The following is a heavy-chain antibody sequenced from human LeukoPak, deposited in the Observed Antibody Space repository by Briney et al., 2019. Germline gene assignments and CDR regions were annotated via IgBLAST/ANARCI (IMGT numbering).Heavy chain of an antibody. V-gene: IGHV5-51*01. Sequence: GESLKISFKGSGYRFTTYWIAWVRQMPGKGLECMGIIYPGDSHTRYSPSFQGQVTISVDKSISTAYLQWSSLKASDTAMYYCARSWVAGYGTVLDYWGQGTLVTVSS. CDR2: IYPGDSHT. CDR1: GYRFTTYW. D-gene: IGHD6-19*01. J-gene: IGHJ4*02. CDR3: ARSWVAGYGTVLDY.